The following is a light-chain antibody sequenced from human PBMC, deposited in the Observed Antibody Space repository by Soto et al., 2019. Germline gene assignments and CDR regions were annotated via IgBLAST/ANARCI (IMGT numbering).Light chain of an antibody. V-gene: IGKV3-20*01. CDR1: QYVNSNY. Sequence: EIVLTQSPGTLSLSPGEETTLSCRASQYVNSNYLAWYQQKAGQAPRLLIYCASSRATGIPDRFSGSGSGTEFTLTISRLEPEDFAVYYCQQYGYPPRTFGQGTKVEIK. CDR3: QQYGYPPRT. CDR2: CAS. J-gene: IGKJ1*01.